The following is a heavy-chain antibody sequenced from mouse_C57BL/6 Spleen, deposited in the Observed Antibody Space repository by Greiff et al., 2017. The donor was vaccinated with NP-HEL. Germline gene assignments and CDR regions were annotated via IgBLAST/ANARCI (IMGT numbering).Heavy chain of an antibody. CDR1: GFTFSSYA. CDR2: ISDGGSYT. CDR3: ARGDYYGSSYGYAMDY. J-gene: IGHJ4*01. Sequence: EVKLMESGGGLVKPGGSLKLSCAASGFTFSSYAMSWVRQTPEQRLEWVATISDGGSYTYYPDNVKGRFTISRDTAKNNLYLQMRHLKSEDTAMYYCARGDYYGSSYGYAMDYWGQGTSVTVSS. V-gene: IGHV5-4*03. D-gene: IGHD1-1*01.